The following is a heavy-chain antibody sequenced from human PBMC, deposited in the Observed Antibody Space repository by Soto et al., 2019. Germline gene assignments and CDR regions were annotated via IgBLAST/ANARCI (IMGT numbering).Heavy chain of an antibody. CDR1: GFIFSNYG. CDR3: AKRGGVVGGSEHPFFEY. D-gene: IGHD2-15*01. Sequence: QVQLVKSGGGVVQPGKSLRLSCAASGFIFSNYGMHWVRQAPGKGLEWVALISFDGKNRNYADSVKGRFTIYRDNPKNTLYLEMNSLRPEDTAFYYCAKRGGVVGGSEHPFFEYWGQGTLVTVSS. CDR2: ISFDGKNR. J-gene: IGHJ4*02. V-gene: IGHV3-30*18.